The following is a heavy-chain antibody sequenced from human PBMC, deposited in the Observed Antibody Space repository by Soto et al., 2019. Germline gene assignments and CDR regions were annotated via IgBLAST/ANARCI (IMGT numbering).Heavy chain of an antibody. V-gene: IGHV1-18*01. Sequence: ASVKVSCKASGYTFTSYGISWVRQAPGQGLEWMGWISAYNGNTNYAQKLQGRVTMTTDTSTSTAYMELRSLRSDDTAVYYCVCVWYFGQDPDPLSLWGRGTLDPVSS. CDR1: GYTFTSYG. CDR3: VCVWYFGQDPDPLSL. D-gene: IGHD3-9*01. J-gene: IGHJ4*02. CDR2: ISAYNGNT.